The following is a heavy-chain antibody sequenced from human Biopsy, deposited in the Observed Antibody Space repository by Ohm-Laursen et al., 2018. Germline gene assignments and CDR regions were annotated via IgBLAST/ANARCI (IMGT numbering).Heavy chain of an antibody. D-gene: IGHD5-24*01. J-gene: IGHJ2*01. CDR2: IYFTGRT. V-gene: IGHV4-59*12. CDR3: ASAGYNPDWNFDL. Sequence: SETLSLTCTVSGGPIDSYYWSWIRQPPGQALEWIGYIYFTGRTSYNPSLKSRVTMSVNTSKKQFSMRLSFMTAADTAVYYCASAGYNPDWNFDLWGRGTRVTVSS. CDR1: GGPIDSYY.